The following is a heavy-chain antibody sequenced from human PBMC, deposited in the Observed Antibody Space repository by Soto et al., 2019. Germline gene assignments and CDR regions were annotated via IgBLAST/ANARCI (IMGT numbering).Heavy chain of an antibody. V-gene: IGHV3-23*01. CDR1: GFTFSSYA. J-gene: IGHJ6*03. D-gene: IGHD6-13*01. CDR2: ISGSGGST. Sequence: GGSLRLSCAASGFTFSSYAMSWVRQAPGKGLEWVSAISGSGGSTYYADSVKGRFTISRDNSKNTLYLQMNSLRAEDTAVYYCAKVRRGIAAAPYYMDVWGKGTTVTVSS. CDR3: AKVRRGIAAAPYYMDV.